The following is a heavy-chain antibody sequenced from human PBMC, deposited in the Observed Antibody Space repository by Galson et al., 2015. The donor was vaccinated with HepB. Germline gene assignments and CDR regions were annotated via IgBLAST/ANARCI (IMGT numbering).Heavy chain of an antibody. J-gene: IGHJ3*02. CDR1: GYSFTSYW. CDR2: IYPGDSDT. Sequence: QSGAEVKKPGESLKISCKGSGYSFTSYWIGWVRQMPGKGLEWMGIIYPGDSDTRYSPSFQGQVTISADKSISTAYLQWSSLKASDTAMYYCASPYSSSWYGGAFDIWGQGTMVTVSS. V-gene: IGHV5-51*01. CDR3: ASPYSSSWYGGAFDI. D-gene: IGHD6-13*01.